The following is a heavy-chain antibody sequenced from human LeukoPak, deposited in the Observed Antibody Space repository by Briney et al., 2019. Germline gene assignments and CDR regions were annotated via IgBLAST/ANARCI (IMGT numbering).Heavy chain of an antibody. D-gene: IGHD6-13*01. CDR2: IYSGGST. V-gene: IGHV3-66*01. Sequence: GWSLRLSCAASEFTVSSNYMNWVRQAPGKGLEWVSVIYSGGSTYYADSVKGRFTIPRDNSKNTLYLQMNSLRAEDTAVYYCAGGARRQQPFDYWGQGTLVTVSS. J-gene: IGHJ4*02. CDR3: AGGARRQQPFDY. CDR1: EFTVSSNY.